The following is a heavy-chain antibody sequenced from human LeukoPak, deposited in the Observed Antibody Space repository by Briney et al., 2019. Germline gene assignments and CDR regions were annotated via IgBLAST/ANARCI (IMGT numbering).Heavy chain of an antibody. V-gene: IGHV4-59*01. D-gene: IGHD3-9*01. CDR1: GGSIGNYY. J-gene: IGHJ4*02. CDR3: ARAGNSFDTGYFFDY. Sequence: SETLSLTCTVSGGSIGNYYWTWIRQPPGKGLEWIGYVYYTGSTYYNPSLKSRVTISLDTSKKQFSLKVTSVTAADTAVNYCARAGNSFDTGYFFDYWGQGTLVTVSS. CDR2: VYYTGST.